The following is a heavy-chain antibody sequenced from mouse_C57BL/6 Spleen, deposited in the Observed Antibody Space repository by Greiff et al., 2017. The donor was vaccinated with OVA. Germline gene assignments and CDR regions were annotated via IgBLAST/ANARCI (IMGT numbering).Heavy chain of an antibody. CDR3: ARESTMVTTLYYYAMDY. CDR1: GYTFTSYW. CDR2: IDPNSGGT. J-gene: IGHJ4*01. Sequence: QVQLQQSGAELVKPGASVKLSCKASGYTFTSYWMHWVKQRPGRGLEWIGRIDPNSGGTKYNEKFKSKATLTVDKPSSTAYMQLSSLTSEDSAVYYCARESTMVTTLYYYAMDYWGQGTSVTVSS. V-gene: IGHV1-72*01. D-gene: IGHD2-2*01.